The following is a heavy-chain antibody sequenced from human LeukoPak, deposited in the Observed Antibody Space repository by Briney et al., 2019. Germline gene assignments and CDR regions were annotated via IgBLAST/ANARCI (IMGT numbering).Heavy chain of an antibody. CDR2: IHTGGST. D-gene: IGHD3-3*01. CDR3: AVRVTKGSWSGFDM. J-gene: IGHJ3*02. Sequence: GGSLTLSCAVSGFTLGSNIMAWVRQAPGRGLELVSVIHTGGSTYYVDSVKGRFTISRDDSRNTFYLQMNSLRAEDAAVYYCAVRVTKGSWSGFDMWGQGTMVTVSS. V-gene: IGHV3-66*01. CDR1: GFTLGSNI.